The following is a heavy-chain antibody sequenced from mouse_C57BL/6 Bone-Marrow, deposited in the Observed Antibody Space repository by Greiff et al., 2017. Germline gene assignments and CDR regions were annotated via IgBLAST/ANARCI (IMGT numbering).Heavy chain of an antibody. CDR2: ISSGSRTI. V-gene: IGHV5-17*01. CDR1: GFTFSDYG. J-gene: IGHJ4*01. CDR3: ASHIYYYGSRYAMDY. D-gene: IGHD1-1*01. Sequence: EVQLVESGGGLVKPGGSLKLSCAASGFTFSDYGMHWVRQAPEKGLEWVAYISSGSRTIYYADTVKGRFTISRDNAKNTLFRQMTSLGSEDTAMYYCASHIYYYGSRYAMDYWGQGTSVTVSS.